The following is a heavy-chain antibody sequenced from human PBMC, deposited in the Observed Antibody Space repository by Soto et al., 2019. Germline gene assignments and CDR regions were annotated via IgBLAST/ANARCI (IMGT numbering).Heavy chain of an antibody. CDR1: GYSFTSDR. CDR2: IYPGDSDT. J-gene: IGHJ3*02. V-gene: IGHV5-51*01. Sequence: GEALKISWEGSGYSFTSDRIGSLRQMPGKGLEWMGIIYPGDSDTRYSPSFQGQVTISADKSISTAYLQWSSLKASDTAMYYWAREYSRDTWDVFDIWGQGTMVTVSS. D-gene: IGHD6-13*01. CDR3: AREYSRDTWDVFDI.